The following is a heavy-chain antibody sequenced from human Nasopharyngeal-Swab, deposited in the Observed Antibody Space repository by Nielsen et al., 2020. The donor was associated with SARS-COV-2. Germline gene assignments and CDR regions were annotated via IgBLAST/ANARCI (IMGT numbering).Heavy chain of an antibody. CDR3: TTDFYFDY. J-gene: IGHJ4*02. Sequence: GESLKISCAAAGFIFSESAMHWVRQASGTGLEWVGRIGDKAHNYATTYGASMKGRFTISRDDSTNTAFLQMDSLKTEDTALYYCTTDFYFDYWSQGALVTVSS. CDR2: IGDKAHNYAT. CDR1: GFIFSESA. V-gene: IGHV3-73*01.